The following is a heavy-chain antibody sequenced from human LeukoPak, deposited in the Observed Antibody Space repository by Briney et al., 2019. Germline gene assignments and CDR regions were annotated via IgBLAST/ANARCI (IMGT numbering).Heavy chain of an antibody. V-gene: IGHV3-73*01. CDR3: AGDKTTGGWYEFDY. J-gene: IGHJ4*02. Sequence: GGSLKLSCAASGFTFSGSAMHWVRQASGKGLEWVGRIRSKANSYATAYAASVKGRFTISRDDSKNTAYLQMNSLKTEDTAVYYCAGDKTTGGWYEFDYWGQGTLVTVSS. D-gene: IGHD6-19*01. CDR2: IRSKANSYAT. CDR1: GFTFSGSA.